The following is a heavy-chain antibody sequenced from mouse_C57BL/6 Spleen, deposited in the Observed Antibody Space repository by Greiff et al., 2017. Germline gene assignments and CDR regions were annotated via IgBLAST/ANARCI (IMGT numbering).Heavy chain of an antibody. J-gene: IGHJ3*01. Sequence: VNLVESGPELVKPGASVKISCKASGYAFSSSWMNWVKQRPGKGLEWIGRIYPGDGDTNYNGKFKGKATLTADKSSSTAYMQLSSLTSEDSAVYFCARWGYYGSSFAYWGQGTLVTVSA. V-gene: IGHV1-82*01. CDR1: GYAFSSSW. D-gene: IGHD1-1*01. CDR2: IYPGDGDT. CDR3: ARWGYYGSSFAY.